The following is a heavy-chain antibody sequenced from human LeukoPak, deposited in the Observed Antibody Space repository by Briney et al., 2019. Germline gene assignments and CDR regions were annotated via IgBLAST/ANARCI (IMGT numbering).Heavy chain of an antibody. CDR3: ARDLLSPPTTASFGYGFDP. CDR2: INPNSGGT. J-gene: IGHJ5*02. CDR1: GYTFTGYY. V-gene: IGHV1-2*02. D-gene: IGHD2/OR15-2a*01. Sequence: ASVKVSCKASGYTFTGYYMHWVRQAPGQGPEWMGWINPNSGGTNYAQKFQGRVTMTRDTSISTAYMELSRLRSDDTAVYYCARDLLSPPTTASFGYGFDPWGQGTLATVSS.